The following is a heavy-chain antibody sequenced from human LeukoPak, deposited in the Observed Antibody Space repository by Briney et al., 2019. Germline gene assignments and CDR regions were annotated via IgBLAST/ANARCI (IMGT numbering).Heavy chain of an antibody. CDR3: ARGDDVLTGWDAFDI. D-gene: IGHD3-9*01. CDR2: IIPIFGTA. Sequence: SVKVSCKASGGTFSSYAISWVRQAPGQGLEWMGGIIPIFGTANYAQKFQGRVTITADESTSTAYMELSSLRSDDTAVYYCARGDDVLTGWDAFDIWGQGTMVTVSS. CDR1: GGTFSSYA. J-gene: IGHJ3*02. V-gene: IGHV1-69*13.